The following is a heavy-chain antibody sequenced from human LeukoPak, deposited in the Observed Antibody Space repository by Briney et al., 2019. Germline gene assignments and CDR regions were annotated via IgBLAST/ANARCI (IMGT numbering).Heavy chain of an antibody. CDR2: IDPSDSYT. Sequence: ESLKISCKGSGYSFTSYWISWVRQMPGKGLEWMGRIDPSDSYTNYSPSFQGHVTISADKSISTAYLQWSSLKASDTAMYYCAMGSSSSGACTFWGQGTLVTVSS. V-gene: IGHV5-10-1*01. D-gene: IGHD6-6*01. J-gene: IGHJ4*02. CDR3: AMGSSSSGACTF. CDR1: GYSFTSYW.